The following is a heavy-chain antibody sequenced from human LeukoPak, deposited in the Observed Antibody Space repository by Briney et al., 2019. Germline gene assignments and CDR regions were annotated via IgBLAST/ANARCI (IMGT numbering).Heavy chain of an antibody. D-gene: IGHD3-22*01. Sequence: GGSLRLSCAASEFTFSTYWMSWVRQAPGKGLEWVANVNQDGSAKYYVDSVKGRFTISRDNAKNSLYLQMNSLRDEDTAVYYCAREERAYYYDSSGYPDYWGQGTLVTVSS. V-gene: IGHV3-7*01. J-gene: IGHJ4*02. CDR3: AREERAYYYDSSGYPDY. CDR1: EFTFSTYW. CDR2: VNQDGSAK.